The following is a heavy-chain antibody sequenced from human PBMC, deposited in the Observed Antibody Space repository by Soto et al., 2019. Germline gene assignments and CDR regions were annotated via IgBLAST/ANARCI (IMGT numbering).Heavy chain of an antibody. CDR2: IIPIFGTA. V-gene: IGHV1-69*05. J-gene: IGHJ5*02. D-gene: IGHD3-16*02. Sequence: SVKVSCKASGGTFSSYAISWVRQAPGQGLEWMGGIIPIFGTANYAQKFQGRVTMTTDTSTSTAYMELRSLRSDDTAVYYCACGGAMITFGGVIVGHWFDPWGQGTLVTVSS. CDR3: ACGGAMITFGGVIVGHWFDP. CDR1: GGTFSSYA.